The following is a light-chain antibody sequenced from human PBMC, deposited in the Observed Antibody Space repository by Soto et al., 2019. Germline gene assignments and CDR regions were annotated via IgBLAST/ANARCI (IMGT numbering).Light chain of an antibody. CDR2: DAS. V-gene: IGKV1-5*01. Sequence: DIQMTQSPSTLSASVGDRVTITCRASQSISSWLAWYQQKPGTAPKLLIFDASSLDSGVPSRFSGSGSGTEFTLTISSLQPDDFATYYCQQYNTYPWTFDQGTMVEIK. CDR3: QQYNTYPWT. CDR1: QSISSW. J-gene: IGKJ1*01.